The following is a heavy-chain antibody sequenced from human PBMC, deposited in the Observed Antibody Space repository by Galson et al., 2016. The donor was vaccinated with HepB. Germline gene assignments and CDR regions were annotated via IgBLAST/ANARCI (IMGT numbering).Heavy chain of an antibody. CDR1: VFPLSNFW. V-gene: IGHV3-7*04. Sequence: SLRLSCAASVFPLSNFWMNWVRQAPGKGLQWVANVKQDGSEKYYAESVKGRFTISRDNARNSMFLQMNSLRPDDTAIYYCARAQWIPARRAAYFDYWGQGILVTVSS. CDR3: ARAQWIPARRAAYFDY. J-gene: IGHJ4*02. D-gene: IGHD5-18*01. CDR2: VKQDGSEK.